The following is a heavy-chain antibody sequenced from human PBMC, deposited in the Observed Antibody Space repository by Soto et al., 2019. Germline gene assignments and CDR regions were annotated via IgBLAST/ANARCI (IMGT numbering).Heavy chain of an antibody. J-gene: IGHJ5*02. CDR1: GYTFTSYA. CDR3: ARSGSRLRFLEWFRGWFDP. D-gene: IGHD3-3*01. Sequence: ASVKVSCKASGYTFTSYAMHWVRQAPGQRLEWMGWINAGNGNTKYSQKFQGGVTITRDTSASTAYMELSSLRSEDTAVYYCARSGSRLRFLEWFRGWFDPWGQGTLVTVSS. V-gene: IGHV1-3*01. CDR2: INAGNGNT.